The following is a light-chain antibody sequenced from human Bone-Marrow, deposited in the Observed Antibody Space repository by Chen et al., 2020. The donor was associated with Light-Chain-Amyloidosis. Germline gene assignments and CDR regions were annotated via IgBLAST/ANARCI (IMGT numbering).Light chain of an antibody. CDR3: QSYDRSLSGSV. V-gene: IGLV1-40*01. J-gene: IGLJ3*02. CDR2: GTT. Sequence: QSVLTQPPSVSGAPGQRLTISCTGSSSNIGENYDVHWYKQLPGPAPKLRIFGTTTRPSGVPARFSGCKSGPSASLAITGLQAEDEADYYCQSYDRSLSGSVFGGRPKLTFL. CDR1: SSNIGENYD.